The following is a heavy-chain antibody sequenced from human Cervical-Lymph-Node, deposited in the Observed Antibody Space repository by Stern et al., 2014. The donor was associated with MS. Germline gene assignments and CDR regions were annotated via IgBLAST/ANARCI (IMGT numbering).Heavy chain of an antibody. J-gene: IGHJ4*02. D-gene: IGHD4-17*01. CDR3: TRNGYYCLDS. CDR1: GGSISGTAW. Sequence: QVQLQESGPRLVKPAGTLSLTCTVSGGSISGTAWWSWVRPSPEKGLEWIGEIYQSGGTNYNPSLKSRVTISLGKSKNQFSLNLTSVTAADTAVYYCTRNGYYCLDSWGQGTLVTVSS. V-gene: IGHV4-4*02. CDR2: IYQSGGT.